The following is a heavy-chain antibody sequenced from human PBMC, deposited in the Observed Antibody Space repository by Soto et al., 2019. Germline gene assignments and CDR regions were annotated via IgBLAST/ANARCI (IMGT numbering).Heavy chain of an antibody. CDR1: GFTVSSNY. CDR3: ARGRIAAYSAPRNYYYMDV. Sequence: PGGSLRLSCAASGFTVSSNYMSWVRQAPGKGLEWVSVIYSGGSTYYADSVKGRFTISRHNSKNTLYLQMNSLRAEDTAVYYCARGRIAAYSAPRNYYYMDVWGKGTTVTVSS. CDR2: IYSGGST. V-gene: IGHV3-53*04. D-gene: IGHD6-13*01. J-gene: IGHJ6*03.